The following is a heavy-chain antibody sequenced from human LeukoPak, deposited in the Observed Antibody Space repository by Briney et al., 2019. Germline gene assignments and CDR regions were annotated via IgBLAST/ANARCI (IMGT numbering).Heavy chain of an antibody. CDR3: ARERLGFRVDV. V-gene: IGHV4-4*07. CDR1: GDSLNNYY. CDR2: INTSGNT. J-gene: IGHJ6*01. D-gene: IGHD3-10*01. Sequence: PSETLSLTCTHSGDSLNNYYWTWIRQSAGAGLQWIGRINTSGNTNYNPYLKSRVTMSLDTSKNQFSLNLSSVTAADTAVYYCARERLGFRVDVWGKGATGTVSS.